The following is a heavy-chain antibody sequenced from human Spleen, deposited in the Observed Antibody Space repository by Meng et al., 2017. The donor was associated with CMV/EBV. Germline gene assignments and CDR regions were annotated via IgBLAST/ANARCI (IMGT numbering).Heavy chain of an antibody. D-gene: IGHD6-13*01. CDR2: IYYSGST. CDR1: GGSISSGDYY. J-gene: IGHJ4*02. Sequence: QVQLQESGPVLVQPSQTPSLTCTVSGGSISSGDYYWSWIRQPPGKGLEWIGYIYYSGSTYYNPSLKSRVTISVDTSKNQFSLKLSSVTAADTAVYYCARSTPAAAAFDYWGQGTLVTVSS. V-gene: IGHV4-30-4*08. CDR3: ARSTPAAAAFDY.